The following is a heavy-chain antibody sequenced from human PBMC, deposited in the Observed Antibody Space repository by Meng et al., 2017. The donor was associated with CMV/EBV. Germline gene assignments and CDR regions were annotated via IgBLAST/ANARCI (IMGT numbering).Heavy chain of an antibody. D-gene: IGHD6-13*01. CDR2: IIPILGIA. J-gene: IGHJ5*02. CDR1: GGTFSSYT. Sequence: FSVKVSCKASGGTFSSYTISWVRQAPGQGLEWMGRIIPILGIANYAQKFQGRVTITADKSTSTAYMELSSLRSEDTAVYYCARDREAAAGTLNWFDPWGQGTLVTVSS. CDR3: ARDREAAAGTLNWFDP. V-gene: IGHV1-69*04.